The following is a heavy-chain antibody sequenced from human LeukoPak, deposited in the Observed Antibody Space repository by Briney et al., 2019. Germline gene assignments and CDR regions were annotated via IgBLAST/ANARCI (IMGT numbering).Heavy chain of an antibody. J-gene: IGHJ4*02. CDR1: GFTFSSYA. D-gene: IGHD6-13*01. Sequence: GGSLRLSCAASGFTFSSYAMSWVRQAPGKGLEWVANIKQDGSEKYYVDSVKGRFTISRDNAKNSLYLQMNSLRAEDTAVYYCARDTAAALDYWGQGTLVTVSS. V-gene: IGHV3-7*01. CDR2: IKQDGSEK. CDR3: ARDTAAALDY.